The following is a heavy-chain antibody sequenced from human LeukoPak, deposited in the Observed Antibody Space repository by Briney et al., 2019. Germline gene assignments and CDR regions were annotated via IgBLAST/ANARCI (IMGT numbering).Heavy chain of an antibody. CDR1: GGSISRHY. Sequence: KSSETLSLTCTVSGGSISRHYWSWIRQPPGKGLEWIGYVYYSGSTNYNPSLKSRVTISVDTSKNQFSLKLSSVTAADTAVYYCAREPGGARGYSYGYGYYYCMDVWGKGTTVTVSS. J-gene: IGHJ6*03. CDR2: VYYSGST. CDR3: AREPGGARGYSYGYGYYYCMDV. V-gene: IGHV4-59*11. D-gene: IGHD5-18*01.